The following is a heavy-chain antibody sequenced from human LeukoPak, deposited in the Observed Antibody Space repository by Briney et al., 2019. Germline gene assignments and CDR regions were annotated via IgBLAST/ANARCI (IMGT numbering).Heavy chain of an antibody. Sequence: GGSLRLSCAASGFTFSSYEMNWVRQAPEKGLEWVSYISSSGSTIYYADSVKGRFTISRDNAKNSLYLQMNSLRAEDTAVYYCARVASPLTTVTKGFYFDYWSQGTLVTVSS. CDR2: ISSSGSTI. J-gene: IGHJ4*02. CDR3: ARVASPLTTVTKGFYFDY. D-gene: IGHD4-17*01. CDR1: GFTFSSYE. V-gene: IGHV3-48*03.